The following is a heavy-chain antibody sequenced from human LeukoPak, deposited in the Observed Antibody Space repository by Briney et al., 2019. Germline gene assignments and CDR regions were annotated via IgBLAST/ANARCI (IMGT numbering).Heavy chain of an antibody. Sequence: ASVKVSFKASGYTFTIYYMHWARQAPGQGVEWMGIINPSGGSTSYAQKFQGRVTMTRDTSTSTVYMELSSLRSEDTAVYYCARDPHSSSWYDYWGQGTLVTVSS. V-gene: IGHV1-46*01. J-gene: IGHJ4*02. CDR1: GYTFTIYY. CDR3: ARDPHSSSWYDY. D-gene: IGHD6-13*01. CDR2: INPSGGST.